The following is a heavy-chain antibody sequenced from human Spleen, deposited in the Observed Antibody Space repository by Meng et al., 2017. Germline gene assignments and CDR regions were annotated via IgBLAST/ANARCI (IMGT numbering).Heavy chain of an antibody. D-gene: IGHD1-20*01. CDR3: AKDRESYNSVWDAFDI. CDR1: GFTFSSYA. Sequence: GESLKISCAASGFTFSSYAMHWVRQAPGKGLEWLAVISYDGSNKYYGDSVKGRFTISRDNSKNTLFLQMNSLGAEDTAVYYCAKDRESYNSVWDAFDIWGQGTMVTVSS. CDR2: ISYDGSNK. J-gene: IGHJ3*02. V-gene: IGHV3-30*04.